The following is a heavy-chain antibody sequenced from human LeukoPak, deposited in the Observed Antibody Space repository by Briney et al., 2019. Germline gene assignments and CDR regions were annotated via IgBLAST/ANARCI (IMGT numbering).Heavy chain of an antibody. Sequence: GESLKISCKGSGYSFSSHWIGWVRQMPGKGLEWMGIIYPGDPDTRYSPSFQGQVTISADKSISTAYLQWSSLKASDTAMYYCARQQQLGQRDYWGQGTLVTVSS. J-gene: IGHJ4*02. D-gene: IGHD6-13*01. CDR1: GYSFSSHW. CDR2: IYPGDPDT. V-gene: IGHV5-51*01. CDR3: ARQQQLGQRDY.